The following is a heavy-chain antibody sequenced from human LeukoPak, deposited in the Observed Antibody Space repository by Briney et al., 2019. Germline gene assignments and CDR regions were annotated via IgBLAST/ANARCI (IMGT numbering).Heavy chain of an antibody. V-gene: IGHV3-30-3*01. D-gene: IGHD5-24*01. CDR3: ASSGDGYNLVGFDY. CDR1: GFTFSSYA. CDR2: ISYDGSNK. J-gene: IGHJ4*02. Sequence: GGSLRLSCAASGFTFSSYAMHWVRQAPGKGLEWVAVISYDGSNKYYADSVKGRFTISRDNSKNTLYLQMNSLRAEDTAVYYCASSGDGYNLVGFDYWGQGTLVTVSS.